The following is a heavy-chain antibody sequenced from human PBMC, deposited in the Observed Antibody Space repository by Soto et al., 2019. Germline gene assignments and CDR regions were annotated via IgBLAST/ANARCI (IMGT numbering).Heavy chain of an antibody. CDR2: MNTNSGNT. D-gene: IGHD1-26*01. CDR1: GYTFTSYD. V-gene: IGHV1-8*01. CDR3: SMTPSKIVGATSDY. Sequence: QVQLVQSGAEVQKPGASVKVSCKASGYTFTSYDINWVRQATGQGLEWMGWMNTNSGNTGYAQKFQGRVTMTRTTSISTAYMELSIMRSDDTAVYYCSMTPSKIVGATSDYCCQGTMVTVSS. J-gene: IGHJ4*02.